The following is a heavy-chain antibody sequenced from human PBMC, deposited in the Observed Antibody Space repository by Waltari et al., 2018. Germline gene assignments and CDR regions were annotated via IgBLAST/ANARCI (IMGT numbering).Heavy chain of an antibody. J-gene: IGHJ3*02. CDR3: AKDLGSGYYQVYDAFDI. CDR2: ISGSGGST. D-gene: IGHD3-22*01. Sequence: EVQLLESGGGLVQPGGSLRLSCAASGFTFSSYAMSWVRQAPGKGLAWVSAISGSGGSTYYACSVKGRFTIARDNSKNTLYLQMNNLRAEDTAVYYCAKDLGSGYYQVYDAFDIWGQGTMVTVSS. CDR1: GFTFSSYA. V-gene: IGHV3-23*01.